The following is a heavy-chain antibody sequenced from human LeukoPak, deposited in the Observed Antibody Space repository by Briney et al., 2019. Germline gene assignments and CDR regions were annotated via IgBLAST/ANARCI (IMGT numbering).Heavy chain of an antibody. CDR1: GFTFSSYW. D-gene: IGHD6-19*01. CDR3: ARVSGKGFDP. V-gene: IGHV3-74*01. J-gene: IGHJ5*02. Sequence: GGSLRLSCAASGFTFSSYWMDWVRQAPGKGVVGVSRINSDGSSTSYADSVKGRFTISRDNAKNTLYLQMNSLRAEDTAVYYCARVSGKGFDPWGQGTLVTVSS. CDR2: INSDGSST.